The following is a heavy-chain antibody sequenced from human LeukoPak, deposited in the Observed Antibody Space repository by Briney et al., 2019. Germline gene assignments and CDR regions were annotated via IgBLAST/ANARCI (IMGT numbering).Heavy chain of an antibody. D-gene: IGHD3-10*01. Sequence: GRSLRLSCAASGFTFSSYGMHWVRQAPGKGLEWVSSISSSSRYIYYADSVKGRFTISRDNAKNSLYLQMNSLRAEDTAVYYCARDVGWCGESGDVWGKGTTVTVSS. CDR3: ARDVGWCGESGDV. J-gene: IGHJ6*04. V-gene: IGHV3-21*01. CDR2: ISSSSRYI. CDR1: GFTFSSYG.